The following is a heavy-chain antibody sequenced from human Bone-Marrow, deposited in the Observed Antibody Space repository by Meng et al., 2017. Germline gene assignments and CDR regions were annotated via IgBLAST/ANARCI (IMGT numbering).Heavy chain of an antibody. V-gene: IGHV1-8*03. CDR1: GYTFTSYD. CDR2: MNPNSGNT. Sequence: ASVKVSCKASGYTFTSYDINWVRQATGQGLEWMGWMNPNSGNTGYAQKFQGRVTITRNTSISTAYMELRSLRSDDTAVYYCAREGWNEYQLLGDYWGQGTLVTVSS. CDR3: AREGWNEYQLLGDY. J-gene: IGHJ4*02. D-gene: IGHD2-2*01.